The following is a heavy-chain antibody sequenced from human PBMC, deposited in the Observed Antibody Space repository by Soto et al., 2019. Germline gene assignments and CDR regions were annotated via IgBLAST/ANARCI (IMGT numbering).Heavy chain of an antibody. J-gene: IGHJ5*02. D-gene: IGHD6-13*01. Sequence: QITLKESGPTLVKPTQTLTLTCTFSGFSLSTSGVGVGWIRQPPGKALEWLALIYWDDDKRYSPSLKSRLTITKDTSKNQVVLTMTNMDPVDTATYYCAHAXXGIAAAGTFFFWFDPWGQGTLVTVSS. CDR1: GFSLSTSGVG. CDR3: AHAXXGIAAAGTFFFWFDP. CDR2: IYWDDDK. V-gene: IGHV2-5*02.